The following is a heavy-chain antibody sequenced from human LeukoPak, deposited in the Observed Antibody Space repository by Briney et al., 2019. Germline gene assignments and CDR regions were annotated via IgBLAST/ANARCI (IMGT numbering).Heavy chain of an antibody. CDR2: IYYSGST. V-gene: IGHV4-39*01. J-gene: IGHJ3*02. CDR3: ATPGRGIVGADDAFDI. D-gene: IGHD1-26*01. CDR1: GGSISSSSYY. Sequence: SETLSLTCTVSGGSISSSSYYWGWIRQPPGKGLEWIGSIYYSGSTYYNPSLKSRVTISVDTSKNQFSLRLSSVTAADTAVYYCATPGRGIVGADDAFDIWGQGTMVTVSS.